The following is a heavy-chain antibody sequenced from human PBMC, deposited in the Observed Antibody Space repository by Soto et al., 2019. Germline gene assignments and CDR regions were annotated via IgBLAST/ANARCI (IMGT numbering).Heavy chain of an antibody. Sequence: SETQSLTCTVSGGSISSSYWSWIRQPPGKGLEWLAYIYDDGSANYNPSLKSRATISLDMSKNQFSLKLTSVTAADTAVYYCARDKYCSGGSCRKNWCDPWGQGTMCSVPP. CDR3: ARDKYCSGGSCRKNWCDP. J-gene: IGHJ5*02. D-gene: IGHD2-15*01. CDR2: IYDDGSA. V-gene: IGHV4-59*01. CDR1: GGSISSSY.